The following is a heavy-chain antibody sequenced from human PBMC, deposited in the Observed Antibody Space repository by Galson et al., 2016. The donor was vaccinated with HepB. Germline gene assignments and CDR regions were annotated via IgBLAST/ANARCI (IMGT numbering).Heavy chain of an antibody. CDR1: GGSVSSSSYY. V-gene: IGHV4-39*07. J-gene: IGHJ3*02. D-gene: IGHD3-10*01. CDR2: VYYSGST. CDR3: ARGNYSAFDI. Sequence: ETLSLTCTVSGGSVSSSSYYWGWIRQPPGKGLEWIGSVYYSGSTYYNPSLKSRVTISVDTSKNQFSLKLSSVTAADTAVYYCARGNYSAFDIWGQGTMVTVSS.